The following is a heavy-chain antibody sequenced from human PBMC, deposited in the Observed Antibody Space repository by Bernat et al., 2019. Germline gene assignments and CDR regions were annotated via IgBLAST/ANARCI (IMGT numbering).Heavy chain of an antibody. V-gene: IGHV3-30-3*01. D-gene: IGHD1-26*01. J-gene: IGHJ6*02. Sequence: VQLVESGGGLVKPGGSLRLSCAASGFTFSSYAMHWVRQAPGKGLEWVAVISYDGSNKYYADSVKGRFTISRDNSKNTLYLQMNSLRAEDTAVYYCARGGSYYSGYDYGMDVWGQGTTVTVSS. CDR2: ISYDGSNK. CDR1: GFTFSSYA. CDR3: ARGGSYYSGYDYGMDV.